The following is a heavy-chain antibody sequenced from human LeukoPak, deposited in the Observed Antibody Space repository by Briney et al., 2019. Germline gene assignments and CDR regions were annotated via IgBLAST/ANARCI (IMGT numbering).Heavy chain of an antibody. CDR1: GFTFSNYA. Sequence: GGSLRLSCAASGFTFSNYAVTWVRQAPGMGLEWVPSISGSGDSTYYADSVKGRFTISRDNSKNTLYLQMDSLRVEDTVIYYCAKVGIAGPSRGGGYLDYWGQGTPVTVSS. CDR3: AKVGIAGPSRGGGYLDY. CDR2: ISGSGDST. D-gene: IGHD6-13*01. J-gene: IGHJ4*02. V-gene: IGHV3-23*01.